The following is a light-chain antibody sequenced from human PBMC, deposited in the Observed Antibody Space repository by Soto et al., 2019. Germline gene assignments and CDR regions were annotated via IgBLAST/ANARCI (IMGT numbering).Light chain of an antibody. V-gene: IGKV1-33*01. CDR3: QQYDNLPVT. CDR2: EAS. Sequence: DIQMTQSPSSLSASVRDRVTITCQASQAINIYLNWYHQKPGKAPNLLIYEASNLPKGDPSRFTGGGSGTHFTLTINSLQPEDSGTYYCQQYDNLPVTFGPGTKLDI. CDR1: QAINIY. J-gene: IGKJ3*01.